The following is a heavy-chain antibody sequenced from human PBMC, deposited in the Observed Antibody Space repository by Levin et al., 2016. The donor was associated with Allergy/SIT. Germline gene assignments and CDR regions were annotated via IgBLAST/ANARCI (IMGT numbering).Heavy chain of an antibody. J-gene: IGHJ4*02. CDR2: IKQDGSEK. Sequence: GESLKISCAASGFTFSSYWMSWVRQAPGKGLEWVANIKQDGSEKYYVDSVKGRFTISRDNAKNSLYLQMNSLRAEDTAVYYCAREGDREYYFDYWGQGTLVTVSS. CDR1: GFTFSSYW. D-gene: IGHD3-10*01. V-gene: IGHV3-7*03. CDR3: AREGDREYYFDY.